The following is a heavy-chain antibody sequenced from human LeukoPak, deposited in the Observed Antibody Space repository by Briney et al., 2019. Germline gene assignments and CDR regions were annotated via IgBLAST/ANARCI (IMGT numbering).Heavy chain of an antibody. J-gene: IGHJ5*02. V-gene: IGHV1-2*02. CDR1: GYTFTGYY. D-gene: IGHD6-13*01. CDR3: ARDSSSWKYNWFDP. CDR2: INPNSGGT. Sequence: ASVRVSCKASGYTFTGYYMHWVRQAPGQGLEGMGGINPNSGGTNYAQKFQGRVTMTSDTSISTAYMELSRLRSDDTAVYYCARDSSSWKYNWFDPWGKGTLVTVSS.